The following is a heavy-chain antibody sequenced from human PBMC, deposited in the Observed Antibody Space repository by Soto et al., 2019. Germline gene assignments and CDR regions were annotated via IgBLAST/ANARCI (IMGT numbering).Heavy chain of an antibody. CDR2: VLYDGSNK. CDR3: ARGEFLSYDDY. D-gene: IGHD3-16*01. J-gene: IGHJ4*02. Sequence: GGSLRLSCAASEFTFSSYTMYWVRQAPGTGLEWVAVVLYDGSNKYYADSVKGRFTISRDNSKNTLYLQMNSLRAEDTAVYYCARGEFLSYDDYWGQGTLVTVSS. V-gene: IGHV3-30*04. CDR1: EFTFSSYT.